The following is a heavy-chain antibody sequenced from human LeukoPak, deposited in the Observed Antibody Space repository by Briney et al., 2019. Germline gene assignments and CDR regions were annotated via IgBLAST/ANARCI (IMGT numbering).Heavy chain of an antibody. CDR1: GGSISSSSYY. Sequence: SETLSLTCTVSGGSISSSSYYWGWIRQPPGKGLEWIGSIYYSGSTYYNPSLKSRVTISVDTSKNQFSLKLSSVTAADTAVYYCASRAVSESTSEGYMDVWGKGTTVTVSS. CDR3: ASRAVSESTSEGYMDV. J-gene: IGHJ6*03. D-gene: IGHD2-2*01. V-gene: IGHV4-39*07. CDR2: IYYSGST.